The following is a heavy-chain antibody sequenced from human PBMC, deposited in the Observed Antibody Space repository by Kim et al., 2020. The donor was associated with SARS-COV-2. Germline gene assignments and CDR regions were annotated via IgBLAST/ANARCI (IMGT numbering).Heavy chain of an antibody. V-gene: IGHV4-59*01. J-gene: IGHJ4*02. CDR3: ARGYARGSGMGIIDY. CDR2: IYYSGST. D-gene: IGHD3-10*01. CDR1: GGSISNYY. Sequence: SETLSLTCTVSGGSISNYYWSWIRQPPGKGLEWIGYIYYSGSTNYNPSLKSRVTISVDTSKNQFSLKLISVTAADTAVYYCARGYARGSGMGIIDYWGQGTLVTVSS.